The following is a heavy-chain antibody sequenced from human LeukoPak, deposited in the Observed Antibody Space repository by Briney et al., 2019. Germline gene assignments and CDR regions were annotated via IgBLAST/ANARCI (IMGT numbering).Heavy chain of an antibody. J-gene: IGHJ4*02. CDR2: ISSSSRNI. CDR3: AREGR. V-gene: IGHV3-48*04. Sequence: GGSLRLSCAASGFTLSSYSMNWVRQAPGKGLEWVSYISSSSRNIYYADSVKGRFTISRDNAKNSLSLQMNSLRAEDTAVYYCAREGRWGQGTLVTVSS. CDR1: GFTLSSYS.